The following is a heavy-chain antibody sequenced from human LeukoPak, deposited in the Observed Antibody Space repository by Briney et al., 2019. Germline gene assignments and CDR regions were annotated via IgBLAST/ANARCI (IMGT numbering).Heavy chain of an antibody. D-gene: IGHD2-21*01. Sequence: GGSLRLSCAASGFTFSSYWMHWVRQAPGKGLVWVSRIKSDGSSTSYADSVKGRFTISRDNAKNTLYLQMNSLRAEDTAVYYCARDPGGGGAKGHNWFDPWGQGTLVSVSS. CDR1: GFTFSSYW. V-gene: IGHV3-74*01. CDR2: IKSDGSST. CDR3: ARDPGGGGAKGHNWFDP. J-gene: IGHJ5*02.